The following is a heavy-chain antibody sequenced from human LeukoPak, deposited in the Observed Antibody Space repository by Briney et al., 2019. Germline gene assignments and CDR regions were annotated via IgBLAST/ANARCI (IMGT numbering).Heavy chain of an antibody. CDR1: GYTFTSYD. J-gene: IGHJ4*02. CDR3: ARGPRPSITMVRGVPRYYFDY. D-gene: IGHD3-10*01. CDR2: MNPNSGNT. Sequence: ASVKVSCKASGYTFTSYDINWVRQATGQGLEWMGWMNPNSGNTGYAQKFQGSVTMTRNTSISTAYMELSSLRSEDTAVYYCARGPRPSITMVRGVPRYYFDYWGQGTLVTVSS. V-gene: IGHV1-8*01.